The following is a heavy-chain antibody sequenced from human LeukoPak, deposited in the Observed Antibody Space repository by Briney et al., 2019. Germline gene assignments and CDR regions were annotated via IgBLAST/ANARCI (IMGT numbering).Heavy chain of an antibody. V-gene: IGHV3-7*03. CDR1: GFTSSSYA. J-gene: IGHJ6*02. D-gene: IGHD3-16*01. Sequence: PGGSLRLSCAASGFTSSSYAMSWVRQAPGKGLEWVASINHNGNVNYYVDSVKGRFTISRDNAKNSLYLQMSNLRAEDTAVYFCARGGGLDVWGQGATVTVSS. CDR2: INHNGNVN. CDR3: ARGGGLDV.